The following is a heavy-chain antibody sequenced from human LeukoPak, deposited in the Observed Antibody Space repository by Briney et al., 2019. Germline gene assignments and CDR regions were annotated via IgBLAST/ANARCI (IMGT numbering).Heavy chain of an antibody. V-gene: IGHV4-4*02. CDR1: GGSIRNGNW. J-gene: IGHJ4*02. Sequence: SGTLSLTCAVSGGSIRNGNWWSWVRQPPGKGLQWIGEIFHSGSTNYNPSLKSRVTISVDNSKNQFSLRLRSVTAADTAVYYCARVTGYMIEDYFDYWGQGTLVTVSS. CDR2: IFHSGST. D-gene: IGHD3-22*01. CDR3: ARVTGYMIEDYFDY.